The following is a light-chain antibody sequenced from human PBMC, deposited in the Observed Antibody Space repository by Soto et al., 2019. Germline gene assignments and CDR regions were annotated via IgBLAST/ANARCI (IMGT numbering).Light chain of an antibody. CDR3: RQYKTYT. CDR2: DAS. CDR1: QGIGNF. V-gene: IGKV1-5*01. Sequence: DIEMTQSPSSLSASLGDTVTITCRASQGIGNFLAWHQQKPGKAPNLLMFDASTLHTGVPSRFSGSGDGTEFTLSISSLQPDDSAIYFCRQYKTYTFGRGTRLEIK. J-gene: IGKJ5*01.